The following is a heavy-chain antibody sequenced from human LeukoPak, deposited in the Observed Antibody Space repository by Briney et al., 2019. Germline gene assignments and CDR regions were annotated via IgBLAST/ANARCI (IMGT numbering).Heavy chain of an antibody. J-gene: IGHJ4*02. CDR3: ARLGAIYDSSGYLRY. CDR2: IYPADSDT. V-gene: IGHV5-51*01. CDR1: GYTFGGYW. Sequence: GESLKISCKASGYTFGGYWIGWVRQMPGKGLECMGIIYPADSDTRYSPSFQGQVTISADKSISTAYLQWSSLQASDTAMYYCARLGAIYDSSGYLRYWGQGTLVTVSS. D-gene: IGHD3-22*01.